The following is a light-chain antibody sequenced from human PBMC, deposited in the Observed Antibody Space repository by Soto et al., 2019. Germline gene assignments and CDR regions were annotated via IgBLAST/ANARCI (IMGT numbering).Light chain of an antibody. CDR1: SSDVGGYNY. CDR2: EVS. Sequence: QPVLTQPPSASGSPGQSVTISCTGTSSDVGGYNYVSWYQQHPGKAPKLMIYEVSERPSGVPDRFSGSKSGNTASLTVSGLQAEDEADYYCTSYAGSNNFVVFGTGTKVTVL. V-gene: IGLV2-8*01. CDR3: TSYAGSNNFVV. J-gene: IGLJ1*01.